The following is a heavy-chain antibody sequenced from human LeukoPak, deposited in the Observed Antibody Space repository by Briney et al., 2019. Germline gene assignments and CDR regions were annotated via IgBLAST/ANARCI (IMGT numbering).Heavy chain of an antibody. D-gene: IGHD3-22*01. CDR2: ISSGGGVT. J-gene: IGHJ4*02. CDR1: NFTFRTYS. CDR3: AKDRGYYDSSGLFDY. V-gene: IGHV3-48*01. Sequence: TGGSLRLSCGASNFTFRTYSMIWARQTAGTGLEWISYISSGGGVTHYAESVKGRFSISRDNSKNTLYLQMDSLRAEDTAVYYCAKDRGYYDSSGLFDYWGQGTLVTVSS.